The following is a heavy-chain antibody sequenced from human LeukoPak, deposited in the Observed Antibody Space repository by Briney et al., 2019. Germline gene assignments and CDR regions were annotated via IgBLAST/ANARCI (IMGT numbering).Heavy chain of an antibody. CDR1: GYTFTGYY. CDR3: ARVAIVVVPAARGDYYYMDV. Sequence: ASVKVSCKASGYTFTGYYMHWVRQAPGQGLEWMGWINPNSGGTNYAQKFQGRVTMTRDTSISTAYMELSRLRSDDTAVYYCARVAIVVVPAARGDYYYMDVWGKGTTVTVSS. J-gene: IGHJ6*03. CDR2: INPNSGGT. D-gene: IGHD2-2*01. V-gene: IGHV1-2*02.